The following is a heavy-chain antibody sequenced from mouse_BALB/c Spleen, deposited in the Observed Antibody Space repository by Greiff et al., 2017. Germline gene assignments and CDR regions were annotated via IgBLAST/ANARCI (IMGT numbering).Heavy chain of an antibody. V-gene: IGHV5-12-2*01. CDR3: AREGY. Sequence: EVKLVESGGGLVQPGGSLKLSCAASGFTFSSYTMSWVRQTPEKRLEWVAYISNGGGSTYYPDTVKGRFTISRDNAKNTLYLQMSSLKSEDTAMYYCAREGYWGQGTSVTVSS. CDR2: ISNGGGST. J-gene: IGHJ4*01. CDR1: GFTFSSYT.